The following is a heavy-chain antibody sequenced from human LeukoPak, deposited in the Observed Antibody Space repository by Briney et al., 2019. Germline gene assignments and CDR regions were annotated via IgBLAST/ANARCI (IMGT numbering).Heavy chain of an antibody. J-gene: IGHJ6*02. CDR2: ISSSSSYI. CDR3: AKASNSYYYGSDAPIYGMDV. V-gene: IGHV3-21*04. D-gene: IGHD3-10*01. CDR1: GFTFSSYS. Sequence: GGSLRLSCAASGFTFSSYSMNWVRQAPGKGLEWVSSISSSSSYIYYADSVKGRFTISRDNAKNSLYLQMNSLRAEDTALYYCAKASNSYYYGSDAPIYGMDVWGQGTTVTVSS.